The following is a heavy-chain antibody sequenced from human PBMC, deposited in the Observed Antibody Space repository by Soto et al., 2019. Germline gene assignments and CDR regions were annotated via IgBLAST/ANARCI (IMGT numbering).Heavy chain of an antibody. Sequence: PGGSLRLSCAASGFTVSSNYMSWARQAPGKGLEWVSVIYSGGSTYYADSVKGGFTISRDNSKNTLYLQMNSLRAEDTAVYYRARATNAYCSGGSCYYDHWGQGTLVTVSS. CDR2: IYSGGST. V-gene: IGHV3-66*01. CDR1: GFTVSSNY. J-gene: IGHJ4*02. D-gene: IGHD2-15*01. CDR3: ARATNAYCSGGSCYYDH.